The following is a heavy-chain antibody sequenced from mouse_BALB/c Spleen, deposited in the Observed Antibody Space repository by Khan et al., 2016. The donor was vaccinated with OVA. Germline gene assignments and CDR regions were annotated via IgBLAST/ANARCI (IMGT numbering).Heavy chain of an antibody. CDR1: GYSITSGYS. Sequence: EVQLQESGPDLVKPSQSLSLTCTVTGYSITSGYSWHWIRQFPGNKLEWMGYIYYSGTINYNPSLKSRISITRATSKNQFFLQLNSVPTEDTATYDCARDGNYMDYWGQGTSVTVAS. CDR2: IYYSGTI. J-gene: IGHJ4*01. V-gene: IGHV3-1*02. D-gene: IGHD2-1*01. CDR3: ARDGNYMDY.